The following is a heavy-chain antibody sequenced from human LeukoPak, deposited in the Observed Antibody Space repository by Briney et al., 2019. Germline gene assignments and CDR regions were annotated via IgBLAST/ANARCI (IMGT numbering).Heavy chain of an antibody. V-gene: IGHV3-23*01. CDR1: GFTFSSYE. Sequence: PGGSLRLSCAASGFTFSSYEMNWVRQAPGKGLEWVSAISGSGGSTYHADSVKGRFTISRDDSKNSLYLQMNSLKTEDTAVYYCARAGPAAATSEYFQHWGQGTLVTVSS. D-gene: IGHD6-13*01. J-gene: IGHJ1*01. CDR3: ARAGPAAATSEYFQH. CDR2: ISGSGGST.